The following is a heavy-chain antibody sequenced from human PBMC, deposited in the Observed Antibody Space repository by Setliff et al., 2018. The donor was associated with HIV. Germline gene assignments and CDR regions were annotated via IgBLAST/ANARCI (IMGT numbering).Heavy chain of an antibody. CDR1: SGSISSGTYY. CDR2: IDYSGSA. V-gene: IGHV4-31*03. Sequence: LSLTCTVSSGSISSGTYYWSWIRQYPGKGLEWIGYIDYSGSAFYNPSLKSRITISRDTSKNRFSLKMNSVTAADTAVYYCAREGKTALVTKYFDYWGHGKLVTVS. CDR3: AREGKTALVTKYFDY. D-gene: IGHD5-18*01. J-gene: IGHJ4*01.